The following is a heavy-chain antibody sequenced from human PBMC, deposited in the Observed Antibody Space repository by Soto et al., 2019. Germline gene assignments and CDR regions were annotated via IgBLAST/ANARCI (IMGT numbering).Heavy chain of an antibody. J-gene: IGHJ3*02. CDR2: INPATGAA. CDR1: GYPVTAYY. CDR3: AGGGGVGVAGSAAFDM. D-gene: IGHD3-3*01. Sequence: QLHLVQSGAVVKKPGASVTVSCSASGYPVTAYYMHWVRQAPGRGLEWMGGINPATGAAKYTQTFRGRVTWSRDASTITSLLELSGLESADPAVFFFAGGGGVGVAGSAAFDMWGQGTLVTVSS. V-gene: IGHV1-2*02.